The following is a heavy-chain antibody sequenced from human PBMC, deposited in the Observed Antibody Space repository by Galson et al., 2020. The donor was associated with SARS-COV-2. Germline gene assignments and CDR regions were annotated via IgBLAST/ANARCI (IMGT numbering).Heavy chain of an antibody. Sequence: SETLSLTCTVSGGSISSGSYYWSWIRQPAGKGLEWIGRIYTSGSTNYNPSLKSRVTISVDTSKNQFSLKLSSVTAADTTVYYCARAAAAPYYYYYGMDVWGQGTTVTVSS. D-gene: IGHD6-13*01. CDR2: IYTSGST. V-gene: IGHV4-61*02. CDR3: ARAAAAPYYYYYGMDV. CDR1: GGSISSGSYY. J-gene: IGHJ6*02.